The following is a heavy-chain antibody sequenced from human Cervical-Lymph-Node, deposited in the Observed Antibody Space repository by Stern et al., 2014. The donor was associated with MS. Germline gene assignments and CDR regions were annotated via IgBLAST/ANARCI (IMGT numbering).Heavy chain of an antibody. CDR3: ARGPNGGEGISVLQH. CDR2: IIPIFGTA. V-gene: IGHV1-69*01. J-gene: IGHJ1*01. Sequence: QVQLMQSGAEVKKPGSSVKVSCKASGGTFSSYAISWVRQAPGQGLEWMGGIIPIFGTANYAQKFQGRGKITADESTSTAYMGLSRLRSEDTAGYYCARGPNGGEGISVLQHWGQGTLVTVSS. CDR1: GGTFSSYA. D-gene: IGHD2-8*01.